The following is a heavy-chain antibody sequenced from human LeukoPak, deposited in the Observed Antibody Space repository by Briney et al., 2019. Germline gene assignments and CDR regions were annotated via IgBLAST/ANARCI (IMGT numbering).Heavy chain of an antibody. CDR3: AREWGNSVLPLDY. CDR2: IKHDGSEK. J-gene: IGHJ4*02. D-gene: IGHD3-16*01. CDR1: GFIFTNYF. V-gene: IGHV3-7*01. Sequence: GGSLRLSCAASGFIFTNYFMSWVRQAPGKGLEWVASIKHDGSEKYYVDSVRGRFTISRDNAKNTLDLQMNSLRVEDTAVYFCAREWGNSVLPLDYWGQGTLVTVSP.